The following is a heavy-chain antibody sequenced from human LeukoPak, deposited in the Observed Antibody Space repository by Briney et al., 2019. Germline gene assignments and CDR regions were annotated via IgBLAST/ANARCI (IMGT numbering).Heavy chain of an antibody. CDR2: IYYSGST. CDR1: GGSISSSSYY. CDR3: ARLDYDILTGYYNSAFDI. V-gene: IGHV4-39*07. D-gene: IGHD3-9*01. Sequence: SETLSLTCTVSGGSISSSSYYWGWIRQPPGKGLEWIGRIYYSGSTYYNPSLKSRVTISVDTSKNQFSLKRSSVTAADTAVYYCARLDYDILTGYYNSAFDIWGQGTMVTVSS. J-gene: IGHJ3*02.